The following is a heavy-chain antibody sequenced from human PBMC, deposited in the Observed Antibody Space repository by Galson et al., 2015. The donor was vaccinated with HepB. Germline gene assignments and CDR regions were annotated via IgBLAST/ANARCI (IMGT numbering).Heavy chain of an antibody. CDR1: GFTFSSYW. J-gene: IGHJ4*02. CDR3: ARGLSSGSLEYYFDY. D-gene: IGHD6-19*01. CDR2: IKQDGSEE. Sequence: SLRLSCAASGFTFSSYWMSWVRQAPGKGLEWVANIKQDGSEEYYVDSVKGRFTISRDNAKNSLYLQMNSLRAEDTAVYYCARGLSSGSLEYYFDYWGQGTLVTVSS. V-gene: IGHV3-7*01.